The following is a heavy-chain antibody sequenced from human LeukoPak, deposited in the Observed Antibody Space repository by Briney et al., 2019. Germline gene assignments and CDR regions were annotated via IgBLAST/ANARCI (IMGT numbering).Heavy chain of an antibody. CDR3: ARDNGRYDFWSGYSRKYNWFDP. Sequence: PSETLSLTCAAYGGSFSGYYWSWIRQPPGKGLEWIGEINHSGSTNYNPSLKSRVTMSVDTSKNQFSLKLSSVTAADTAVYYCARDNGRYDFWSGYSRKYNWFDPWGQGTLVTVSS. CDR2: INHSGST. V-gene: IGHV4-34*01. CDR1: GGSFSGYY. D-gene: IGHD3-3*01. J-gene: IGHJ5*02.